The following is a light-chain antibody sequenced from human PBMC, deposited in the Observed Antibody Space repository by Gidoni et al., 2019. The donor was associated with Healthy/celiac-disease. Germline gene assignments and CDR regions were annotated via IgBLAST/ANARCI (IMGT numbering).Light chain of an antibody. J-gene: IGKJ1*01. CDR3: QQGYSTPRT. CDR1: QSISSS. CDR2: AAS. V-gene: IGKV1-39*01. Sequence: DIQMTQSPSSLSASVGDRVNITCRASQSISSSVNWYQQKPGKAPKLLIYAASSLQSGVPSRFSGCGSGADFTLTISSLQPEDFATYYCQQGYSTPRTFGQGTKVEIK.